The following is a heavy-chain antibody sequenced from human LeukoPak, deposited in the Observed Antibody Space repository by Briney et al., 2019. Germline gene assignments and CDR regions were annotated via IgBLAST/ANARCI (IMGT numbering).Heavy chain of an antibody. V-gene: IGHV3-64D*09. Sequence: GGSLRLSCSASGFTFSSYAMHWVRQAPGKGLEYVSAISSNGGSTYYADSVKRRFTISRDNSKNTLYLQMSSLRAEDTAVYYCVKDRGPLAAAGKLGEYYFDYWGQGTLVTVSS. CDR2: ISSNGGST. J-gene: IGHJ4*02. CDR3: VKDRGPLAAAGKLGEYYFDY. CDR1: GFTFSSYA. D-gene: IGHD6-13*01.